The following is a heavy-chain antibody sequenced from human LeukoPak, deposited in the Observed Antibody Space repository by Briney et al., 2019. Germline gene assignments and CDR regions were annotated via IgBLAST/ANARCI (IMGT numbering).Heavy chain of an antibody. J-gene: IGHJ4*02. Sequence: PGGSLRLSCAASGFTFSTYEMHRVRQAPGKGLEWVSDISSSGSTVYYADSVKGRFTTSRDNAKNFLYLQMHSLRAEDTAVYYCSLLAVASPQDYWGQGTLVTVSS. D-gene: IGHD6-19*01. CDR1: GFTFSTYE. CDR2: ISSSGSTV. CDR3: SLLAVASPQDY. V-gene: IGHV3-48*03.